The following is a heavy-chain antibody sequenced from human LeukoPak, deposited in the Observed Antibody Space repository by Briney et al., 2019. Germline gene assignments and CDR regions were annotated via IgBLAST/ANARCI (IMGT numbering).Heavy chain of an antibody. J-gene: IGHJ4*02. CDR3: ARFGFQYYYDSSGYLDY. CDR2: IYYSGST. Sequence: PSQTLSLTCTVSGGSISSGGYYWGWIRQHPGKGLEWIGYIYYSGSTYYNPSLKSRVTISVDTSKNQFSLKLSSVTAPYTAVYYCARFGFQYYYDSSGYLDYWGQGTLVTVSS. CDR1: GGSISSGGYY. D-gene: IGHD3-22*01. V-gene: IGHV4-31*03.